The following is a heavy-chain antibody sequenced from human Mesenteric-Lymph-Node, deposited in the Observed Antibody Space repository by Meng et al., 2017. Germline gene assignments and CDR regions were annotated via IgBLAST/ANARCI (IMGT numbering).Heavy chain of an antibody. CDR2: IYYSRST. Sequence: GQVHGARRGMGESSAALCVSFPVSGGSCTSGGFYWSWICQHPGKGLDWIGDIYYSRSTYYNPSLRSRVAISIDTSKNQFSLKLTAVTAADTAVYFCARTNYGDYSWFDPWGQGTLVTVSS. D-gene: IGHD4-17*01. J-gene: IGHJ5*02. V-gene: IGHV4-31*03. CDR3: ARTNYGDYSWFDP. CDR1: GGSCTSGGFY.